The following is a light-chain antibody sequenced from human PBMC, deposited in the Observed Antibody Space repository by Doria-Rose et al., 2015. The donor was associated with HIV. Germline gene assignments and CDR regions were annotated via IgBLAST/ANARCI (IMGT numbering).Light chain of an antibody. CDR2: DAS. CDR3: KQYGTSRGT. J-gene: IGKJ5*01. V-gene: IGKV3-20*01. CDR1: QRVKSSY. Sequence: TQSPGTLSLSPGERATLSCRASQRVKSSYLAWYQQKPGQAPSLLIYDASTRATGIPDRFSGSGSGTDFTLTISRLEPEDVAVYYCKQYGTSRGTFGQGTRLEMK.